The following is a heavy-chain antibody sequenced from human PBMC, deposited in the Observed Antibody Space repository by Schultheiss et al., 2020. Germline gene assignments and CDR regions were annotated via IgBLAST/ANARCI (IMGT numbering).Heavy chain of an antibody. D-gene: IGHD2-15*01. CDR2: ISSSGSTI. CDR3: ARGDCSGGSCYYYYGLDV. CDR1: GFTFSNYY. V-gene: IGHV3-11*01. Sequence: GESLKIACAASGFTFSNYYMSWIRQAPGKGLEWVSYISSSGSTIYYADSVKGRFAISRDNAKNSLYLQMNSLRAEDTAVYYCARGDCSGGSCYYYYGLDVWGQGTTVTVSS. J-gene: IGHJ6*02.